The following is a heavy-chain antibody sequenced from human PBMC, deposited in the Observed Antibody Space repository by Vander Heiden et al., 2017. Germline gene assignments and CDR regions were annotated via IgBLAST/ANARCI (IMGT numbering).Heavy chain of an antibody. Sequence: EVHLLGSGGGLVQPGGSLRLACAASGFTLSTNAMTWVRQAQGKGLEWVSGISGSRGITNYAESVKGRFTISRDNSKSTLYLQMNSLRAEDTAVYYCAKDPEGYNYGPIDVWGQGTRVTVSS. CDR3: AKDPEGYNYGPIDV. V-gene: IGHV3-23*01. CDR1: GFTLSTNA. D-gene: IGHD5-18*01. J-gene: IGHJ3*01. CDR2: ISGSRGIT.